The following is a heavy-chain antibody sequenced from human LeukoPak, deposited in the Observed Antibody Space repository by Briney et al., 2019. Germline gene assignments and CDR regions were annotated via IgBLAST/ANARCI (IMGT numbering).Heavy chain of an antibody. CDR3: ARVVSYGSGSYKLDY. V-gene: IGHV1-69*05. D-gene: IGHD3-10*01. J-gene: IGHJ4*02. Sequence: SVKVSCKASGDTFSSYTITWVRQAPGQGLEWMGGIIPIFGTPNYAQKFKGRVTITTDESTSTGYMELSSLTSEDTAVYYCARVVSYGSGSYKLDYWGQGTLVTVSS. CDR1: GDTFSSYT. CDR2: IIPIFGTP.